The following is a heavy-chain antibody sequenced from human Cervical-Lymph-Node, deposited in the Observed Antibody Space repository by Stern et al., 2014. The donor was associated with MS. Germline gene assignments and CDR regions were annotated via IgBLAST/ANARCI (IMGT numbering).Heavy chain of an antibody. CDR3: ARDAACGANYGMDV. V-gene: IGHV1-69*06. J-gene: IGHJ6*02. D-gene: IGHD2-15*01. CDR1: GDTLSTYG. Sequence: QVQLVQSGAELKKPGSSVKVSCKASGDTLSTYGMRWVRQAPGQGLEWMGGIIPHSGAANYDRTFQGRVPMTADKSTSTAYMELSSLRSEDTAVYYCARDAACGANYGMDVWGQGTTVTVAS. CDR2: IIPHSGAA.